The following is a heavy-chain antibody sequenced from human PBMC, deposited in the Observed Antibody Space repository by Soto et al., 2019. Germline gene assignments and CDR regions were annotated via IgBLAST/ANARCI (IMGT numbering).Heavy chain of an antibody. V-gene: IGHV3-33*01. CDR3: ARDDIVVVPATATYYYYGMDV. Sequence: QVQLVESGGGVVQPGRSLRLSCAASGLTFSSYGMHWVRQAPGKGLEWVAVIWYDGSNKYYADSVKGRFTISRDNSKNTPYLQMNSLRAEDTAVYYCARDDIVVVPATATYYYYGMDVWGQGTTVTVSS. J-gene: IGHJ6*02. CDR2: IWYDGSNK. D-gene: IGHD2-2*01. CDR1: GLTFSSYG.